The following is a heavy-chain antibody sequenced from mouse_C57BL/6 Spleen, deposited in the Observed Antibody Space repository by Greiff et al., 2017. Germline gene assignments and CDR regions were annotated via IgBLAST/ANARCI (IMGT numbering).Heavy chain of an antibody. V-gene: IGHV1-69*01. D-gene: IGHD2-1*01. J-gene: IGHJ1*03. CDR2: IDPSDSYT. CDR1: GYTFTSYW. Sequence: QVQLQQPGAELVMPGASVKLSCKASGYTFTSYWMHWVKQRPGQGLEWIGEIDPSDSYTNYNQKFKGKSTLTVDKSSSTAYMQLSSLTSEDSAVYYWARNYGNYWYFDVWGTGTTVT. CDR3: ARNYGNYWYFDV.